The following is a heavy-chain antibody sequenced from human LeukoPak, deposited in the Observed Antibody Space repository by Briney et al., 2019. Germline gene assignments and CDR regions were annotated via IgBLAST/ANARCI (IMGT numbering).Heavy chain of an antibody. J-gene: IGHJ4*02. Sequence: GGSLRLSCAASGFTFDDYAMSWVRQAPGKGLERVSGISGSGTYTYDADSVKGRFSISRDNSKNTLYLQMNDLRAEDTALYYCAKDWDSGSYFADHWGQGTLVAVSS. CDR1: GFTFDDYA. D-gene: IGHD1-26*01. V-gene: IGHV3-23*01. CDR3: AKDWDSGSYFADH. CDR2: ISGSGTYT.